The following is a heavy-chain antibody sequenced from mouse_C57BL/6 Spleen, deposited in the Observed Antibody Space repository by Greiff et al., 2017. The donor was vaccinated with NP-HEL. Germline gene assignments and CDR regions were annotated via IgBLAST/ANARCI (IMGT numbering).Heavy chain of an antibody. D-gene: IGHD3-2*02. CDR2: ISSGGSYT. CDR1: GFTFSSYG. CDR3: ARHLRLDAMDY. J-gene: IGHJ4*01. V-gene: IGHV5-6*01. Sequence: EVKLVESGGDLVKPGGSLKLSCAASGFTFSSYGMSWVRQTPDKRLEWVATISSGGSYTYYPDSVKGRFTLSRDNAKNTLYLQMSSLKSEDTAMYYCARHLRLDAMDYWGQGTSVTVSS.